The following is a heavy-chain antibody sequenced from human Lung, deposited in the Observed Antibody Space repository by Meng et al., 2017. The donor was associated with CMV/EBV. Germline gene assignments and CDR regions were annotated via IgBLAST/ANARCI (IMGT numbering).Heavy chain of an antibody. CDR3: ATSATITRAFDY. J-gene: IGHJ4*02. CDR1: GGTFSTYI. V-gene: IGHV1-69*02. D-gene: IGHD5-24*01. CDR2: VIHILDMA. Sequence: SXXVSXKASGGTFSTYITNWVRQAPGQGLEWMGRVIHILDMASYAQKFQGRVTITADKSTSTAYMELSDLTSEDTAVYYCATSATITRAFDYWGQGALVTVSS.